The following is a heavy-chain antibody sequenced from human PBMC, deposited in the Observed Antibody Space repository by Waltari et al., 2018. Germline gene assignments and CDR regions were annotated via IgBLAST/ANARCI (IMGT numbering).Heavy chain of an antibody. D-gene: IGHD5-12*01. CDR1: GFTVSSNY. Sequence: EVQLVESGGGLIQPGGSLRLSCAASGFTVSSNYMSWVRQAPGKGLEGVSVIYSGGSTYDADSAKGRFTISRDNAKNTLYLQMNSLRAEDTAVYYCARQGGGYGPFDYWGQGTLVTVSS. CDR2: IYSGGST. J-gene: IGHJ4*02. V-gene: IGHV3-53*01. CDR3: ARQGGGYGPFDY.